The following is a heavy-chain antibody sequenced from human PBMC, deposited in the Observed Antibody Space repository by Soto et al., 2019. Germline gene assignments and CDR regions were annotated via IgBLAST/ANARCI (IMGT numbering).Heavy chain of an antibody. Sequence: GGSLRLSCAASGFTFSSYGMHWVRQAPGKGLEWVAVISYDGSNKYYADSVKGRFTISRDNSKNTLYLQMNSLRAEDTAVYYCAKDLLRGRRMDVWGQGTTVTVSS. J-gene: IGHJ6*02. CDR1: GFTFSSYG. V-gene: IGHV3-30*18. CDR3: AKDLLRGRRMDV. CDR2: ISYDGSNK. D-gene: IGHD3-22*01.